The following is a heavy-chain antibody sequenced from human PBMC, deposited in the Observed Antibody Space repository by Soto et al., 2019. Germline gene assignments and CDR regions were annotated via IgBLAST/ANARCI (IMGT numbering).Heavy chain of an antibody. D-gene: IGHD1-7*01. J-gene: IGHJ3*02. CDR2: IKKDGSEK. V-gene: IGHV3-7*01. Sequence: EVQLVESGGGLVQPGGSLRLSCAASGFAFSNYLMSWVRQAPGKGLEWVANIKKDGSEKYSVDSVKGRFTIPRDNAKNSLYLQMNSLRAEDTAVYYCGRWNYAFDIWGQGTMVTVSS. CDR1: GFAFSNYL. CDR3: GRWNYAFDI.